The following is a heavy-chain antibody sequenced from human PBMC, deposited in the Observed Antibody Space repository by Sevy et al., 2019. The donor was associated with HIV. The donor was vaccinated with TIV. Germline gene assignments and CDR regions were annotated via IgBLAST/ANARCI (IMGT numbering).Heavy chain of an antibody. CDR3: ARDNPYYYDSSGQRWGFQH. Sequence: GGSLRLSCAASGFTFSSYAMHWVRQAPGKGLEWVAVISYDGSNKYYADSVKGRFTIARDNSKNTLYLQMNSLRAEDTAVYYCARDNPYYYDSSGQRWGFQHWGQGTLVTVSS. D-gene: IGHD3-22*01. CDR1: GFTFSSYA. V-gene: IGHV3-30-3*01. CDR2: ISYDGSNK. J-gene: IGHJ1*01.